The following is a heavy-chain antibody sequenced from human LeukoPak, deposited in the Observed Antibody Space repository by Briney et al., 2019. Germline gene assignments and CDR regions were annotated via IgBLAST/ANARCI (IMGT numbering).Heavy chain of an antibody. D-gene: IGHD3-22*01. CDR2: ISGSGGST. J-gene: IGHJ4*02. CDR1: GFTFSSYA. Sequence: GGSLRLSCAASGFTFSSYAMSWVRQAPGKGLEWVSAISGSGGSTYYADSVKGRFTISRDNSKNTLYLQMNSLRAEDTAVYYCAKLVGLRLYYYDSSGYYSYRGQGTLVTVSS. CDR3: AKLVGLRLYYYDSSGYYSY. V-gene: IGHV3-23*01.